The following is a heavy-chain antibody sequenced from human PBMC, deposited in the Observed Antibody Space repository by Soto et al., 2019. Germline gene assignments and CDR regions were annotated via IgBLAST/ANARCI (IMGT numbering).Heavy chain of an antibody. CDR1: GFTFSTFS. V-gene: IGHV3-48*02. CDR2: ISGGGLPI. J-gene: IGHJ4*02. CDR3: ARDLGWAFDS. D-gene: IGHD6-19*01. Sequence: EVQRVESGGGWVQPGGSLRLSCAASGFTFSTFSRNWVRQAPGRGLEWISYISGGGLPISYADSVKGRFTISRDNAKNSLYLQMDSLTDEDTAVYYCARDLGWAFDSWGQGTLVTVSS.